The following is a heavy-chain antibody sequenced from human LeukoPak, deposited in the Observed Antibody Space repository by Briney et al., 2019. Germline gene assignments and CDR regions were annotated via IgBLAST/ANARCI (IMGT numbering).Heavy chain of an antibody. CDR2: IKQDGSEK. V-gene: IGHV3-7*01. CDR3: ARDWGYGSGSYTPVYYGMDV. D-gene: IGHD3-10*01. CDR1: GFTFSSYW. Sequence: PGGSLRLSCAASGFTFSSYWMIWVRQAPGKGLEWVANIKQDGSEKYYVDSVKGRFTISRDNAKNSLYLQMNSLRAEDTAVYYCARDWGYGSGSYTPVYYGMDVWGQGTTVTVFS. J-gene: IGHJ6*02.